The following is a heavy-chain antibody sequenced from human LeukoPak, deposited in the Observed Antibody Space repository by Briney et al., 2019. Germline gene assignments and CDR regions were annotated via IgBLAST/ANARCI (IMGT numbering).Heavy chain of an antibody. V-gene: IGHV3-23*01. CDR3: AKEARRTSGWYFFDY. J-gene: IGHJ4*02. Sequence: GGSLRLSCAASEFSFSSHAMSWVRQAPGKGLEWVSSITSSGGSTNYADSVKGRFTISRDNSENTLFLQMNSGRADLTAVYFCAKEARRTSGWYFFDYWGQGTLVTVSS. CDR2: ITSSGGST. D-gene: IGHD6-19*01. CDR1: EFSFSSHA.